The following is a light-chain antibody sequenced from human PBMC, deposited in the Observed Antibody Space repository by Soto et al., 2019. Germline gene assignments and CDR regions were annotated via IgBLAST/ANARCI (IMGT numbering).Light chain of an antibody. V-gene: IGKV3-20*01. CDR1: QSVNSRY. CDR2: VAS. Sequence: EIVLTQSPGTLSLSPGERATLSCRASQSVNSRYLAWYQQKPGQAPRLLIYVASTRATGIPDRFSGSGSGKDFTRTISRLEPEDFAVYYCQQYDSSPRTLGQATKVDIK. CDR3: QQYDSSPRT. J-gene: IGKJ1*01.